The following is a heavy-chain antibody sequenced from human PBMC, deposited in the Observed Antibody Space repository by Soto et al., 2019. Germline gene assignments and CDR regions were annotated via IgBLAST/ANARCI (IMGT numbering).Heavy chain of an antibody. CDR2: IDPSGSYA. CDR1: GYSFTTYW. CDR3: ARRYSSSSQVYYYYGMDV. Sequence: GESLKIFCKGSGYSFTTYWISWVRQMPGKGLEWMGRIDPSGSYANYSPSFQGHVTISADRSISTAYLQWSSLKASDTAMYYCARRYSSSSQVYYYYGMDVWGQGTTVTVSS. V-gene: IGHV5-10-1*01. J-gene: IGHJ6*02. D-gene: IGHD6-6*01.